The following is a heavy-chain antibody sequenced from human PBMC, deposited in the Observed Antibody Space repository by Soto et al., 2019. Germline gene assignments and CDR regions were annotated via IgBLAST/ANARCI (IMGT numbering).Heavy chain of an antibody. J-gene: IGHJ6*02. CDR2: ISPSSGHI. Sequence: EVHLVESGGGLVKPGGSLRLSCAVSGFTFSSCTMNWVRQAPGKGLEWVSSISPSSGHIYYADSVKGRFTISRDNAKNSLFLQMNSLRGEDTAVYYCSGGSGGACHKNYGMDVWGQGTTVTVSS. V-gene: IGHV3-21*06. CDR1: GFTFSSCT. CDR3: SGGSGGACHKNYGMDV. D-gene: IGHD2-21*02.